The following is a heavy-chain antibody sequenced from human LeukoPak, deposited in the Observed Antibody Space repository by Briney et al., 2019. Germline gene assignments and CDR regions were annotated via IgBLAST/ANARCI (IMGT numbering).Heavy chain of an antibody. CDR3: ASLPTGPVSTFYYYYYMDV. CDR2: IYYSGST. J-gene: IGHJ6*03. V-gene: IGHV4-39*07. D-gene: IGHD2-2*01. CDR1: GGSISSSSYY. Sequence: PSETLSLTCTVSGGSISSSSYYWGWIRQPPGKGLEWIGSIYYSGSTYYNPSLKSRVTISVDTSKNQFSLKLSSVTAADTAVYYCASLPTGPVSTFYYYYYMDVWGKGTTVTVSS.